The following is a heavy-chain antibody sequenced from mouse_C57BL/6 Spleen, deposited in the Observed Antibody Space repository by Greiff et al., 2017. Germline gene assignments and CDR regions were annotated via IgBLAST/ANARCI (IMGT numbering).Heavy chain of an antibody. J-gene: IGHJ4*01. V-gene: IGHV1-55*01. CDR3: ALYCYGSSYEYYAMGY. Sequence: VQLQQSGAELVKPGASVKMSCKASGYTFTSYWITWVKQRPGQGLEWIGDIYPGSGSTNYNEKFKSKATLTVDTSSSTAYMQLSSLTSEDSAVYSCALYCYGSSYEYYAMGYWGQGTSVTVSS. D-gene: IGHD1-1*01. CDR2: IYPGSGST. CDR1: GYTFTSYW.